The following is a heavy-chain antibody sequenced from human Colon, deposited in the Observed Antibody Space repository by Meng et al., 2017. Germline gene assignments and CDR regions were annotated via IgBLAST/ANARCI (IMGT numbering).Heavy chain of an antibody. CDR2: VYHSGST. J-gene: IGHJ4*02. V-gene: IGHV4-4*02. Sequence: HESGPGLVNPSGTLSLTCAVSGDSIRSSNWWSWVRQPPGRGLEWIGEVYHSGSTNYNPSLKNRVTMTVDKSKNEFSLTLSSVTAADTAFYYCARVIYASGNMAHLDYWGPGTLVTVSS. CDR1: GDSIRSSNW. D-gene: IGHD2/OR15-2a*01. CDR3: ARVIYASGNMAHLDY.